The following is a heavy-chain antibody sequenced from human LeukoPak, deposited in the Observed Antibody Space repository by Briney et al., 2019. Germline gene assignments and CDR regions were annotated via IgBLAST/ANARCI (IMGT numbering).Heavy chain of an antibody. CDR2: IYPGDSDT. CDR3: ARQTGLVPAATNWFDP. V-gene: IGHV5-51*01. Sequence: GESLQISCKGSGYSFTSYWIGWVRQLPGKGLEGMGIIYPGDSDTRYSPSFQGQVTISADKSISTAYLQWSSLKASDTAMYYCARQTGLVPAATNWFDPWGQGTLVTVSS. D-gene: IGHD2-2*01. CDR1: GYSFTSYW. J-gene: IGHJ5*02.